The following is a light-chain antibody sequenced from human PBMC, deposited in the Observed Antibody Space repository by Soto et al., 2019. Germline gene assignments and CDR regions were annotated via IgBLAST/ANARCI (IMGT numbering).Light chain of an antibody. CDR2: EVT. V-gene: IGLV2-8*01. J-gene: IGLJ1*01. CDR1: SSDVGGYNF. Sequence: SALTXPPSASGSPGQSVTISCTGTSSDVGGYNFVSWFQQYPGKAPKLIIFEVTKRPSEVPDRFSGSKSGNTASLTVSGLRTEDEADYYCASYAGRDTYVFGTGTKVTVL. CDR3: ASYAGRDTYV.